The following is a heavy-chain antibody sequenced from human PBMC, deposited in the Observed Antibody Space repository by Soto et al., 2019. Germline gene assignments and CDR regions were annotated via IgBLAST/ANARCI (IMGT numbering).Heavy chain of an antibody. V-gene: IGHV4-39*01. CDR2: IYYNGDT. CDR3: VRVAGSASWYETDS. CDR1: GGSISSSSYN. D-gene: IGHD6-13*01. J-gene: IGHJ4*02. Sequence: SETLSLTCSVSGGSISSSSYNWDWIRQPPGKGLEWIGTIYYNGDTDYNPSLKSRATISVDASDYQFSLKLSSVTAADTAVYFCVRVAGSASWYETDSWGQGILVTVS.